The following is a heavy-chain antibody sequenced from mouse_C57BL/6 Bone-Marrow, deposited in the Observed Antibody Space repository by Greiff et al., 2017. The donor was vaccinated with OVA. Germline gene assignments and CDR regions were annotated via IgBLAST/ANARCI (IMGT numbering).Heavy chain of an antibody. CDR3: ARDGFYYDYFAY. CDR2: IHPNSGST. CDR1: GYTFTSYW. V-gene: IGHV1-64*01. D-gene: IGHD2-4*01. Sequence: ESGAELVKPGASVKLSCKGSGYTFTSYWMHWVKQRPGQGLEWIGMIHPNSGSTNYNEKFKSKATLTVDKSSSTAYMQLSSLTSEDSAVYYCARDGFYYDYFAYWGQGTLVTVSA. J-gene: IGHJ3*01.